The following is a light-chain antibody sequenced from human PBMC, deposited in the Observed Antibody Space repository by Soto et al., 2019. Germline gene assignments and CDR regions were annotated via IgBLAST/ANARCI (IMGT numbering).Light chain of an antibody. Sequence: QAVVTQTPSASGTPGQKVAISCSGSNTNIGSNAVNWYQHVPGAAPKLLIYSNSQRPSGVPGRFSGSKSGTSASLAISGLQSEDEADYYCVAWDDRVTGLVFGGGTKVTVL. V-gene: IGLV1-44*01. CDR3: VAWDDRVTGLV. CDR1: NTNIGSNA. J-gene: IGLJ3*02. CDR2: SNS.